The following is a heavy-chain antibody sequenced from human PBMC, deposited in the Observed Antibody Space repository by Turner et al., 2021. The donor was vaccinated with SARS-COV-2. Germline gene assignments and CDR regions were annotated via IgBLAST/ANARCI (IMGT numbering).Heavy chain of an antibody. D-gene: IGHD3-22*01. Sequence: QLQLQESGPGLVKPSETLSLTCTVSGGSISSSSYCWGWIRQPPGKGLEWIGTVYYGGSTYYNPSLKSRVTISVDTSKNQFSLKLSYVTAADTAVYYCARLPYYYDSSGPIDYWGQGTLVTVSS. CDR1: GGSISSSSYC. CDR3: ARLPYYYDSSGPIDY. V-gene: IGHV4-39*01. CDR2: VYYGGST. J-gene: IGHJ4*02.